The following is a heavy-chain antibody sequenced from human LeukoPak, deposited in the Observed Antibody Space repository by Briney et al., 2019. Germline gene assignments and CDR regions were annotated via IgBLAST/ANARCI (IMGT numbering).Heavy chain of an antibody. CDR2: ISGSGGST. CDR1: GFTFSSYA. Sequence: GGSLRLSCAASGFTFSSYAMSWVRQAPGKGLEWVSAISGSGGSTYYADSVKGRFTISRDNSKNTLYLQMNSLRAEDTAVYYCAKRNGYSYGSTVYYYGMDVWGQGTTVTVSS. D-gene: IGHD5-18*01. V-gene: IGHV3-23*01. CDR3: AKRNGYSYGSTVYYYGMDV. J-gene: IGHJ6*02.